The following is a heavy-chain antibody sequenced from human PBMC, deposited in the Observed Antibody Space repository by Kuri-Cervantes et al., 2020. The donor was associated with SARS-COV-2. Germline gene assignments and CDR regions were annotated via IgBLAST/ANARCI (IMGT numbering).Heavy chain of an antibody. J-gene: IGHJ3*02. Sequence: ASVEVSCKVSGYTLTELSMHWVRQAPGKGLEWMGGFDPEDGETIYAQKFQGRVTMTEDTSTDTAYMELSSLRSEDTAVYYCARDFRESNYYDSSGPHDAFDIWGQGTMVTVSS. CDR2: FDPEDGET. CDR3: ARDFRESNYYDSSGPHDAFDI. D-gene: IGHD3-22*01. V-gene: IGHV1-24*01. CDR1: GYTLTELS.